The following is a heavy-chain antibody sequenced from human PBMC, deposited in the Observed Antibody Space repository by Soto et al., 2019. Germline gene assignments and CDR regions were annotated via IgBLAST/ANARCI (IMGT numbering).Heavy chain of an antibody. D-gene: IGHD7-27*01. CDR1: GYTFTHYG. J-gene: IGHJ4*02. Sequence: QVQLVQSGAEVKKPGASVKVSCKASGYTFTHYGISWVRQAPGQGLEWMGWFSNYNGDTKYAQKLQGRVTMTTDTSTNTAYMELRSLTYDDTAVYYCARIVYGANWVDCWGQGTLVTVSS. CDR2: FSNYNGDT. V-gene: IGHV1-18*01. CDR3: ARIVYGANWVDC.